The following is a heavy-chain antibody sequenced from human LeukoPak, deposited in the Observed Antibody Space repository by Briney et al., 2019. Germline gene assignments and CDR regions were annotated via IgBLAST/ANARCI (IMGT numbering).Heavy chain of an antibody. CDR1: GGSISSGGYY. CDR3: ARSHGGCIVVPHPFDY. V-gene: IGHV4-31*03. CDR2: IYYSGST. J-gene: IGHJ4*02. D-gene: IGHD2-2*01. Sequence: PSETLSLTCTVSGGSISSGGYYWSWIRQHPGKGLEWIGYIYYSGSTYYNPSLKSRVTISVDTSKNQFSLKLSSVTAADTAVYYCARSHGGCIVVPHPFDYWGQGTLVTVSS.